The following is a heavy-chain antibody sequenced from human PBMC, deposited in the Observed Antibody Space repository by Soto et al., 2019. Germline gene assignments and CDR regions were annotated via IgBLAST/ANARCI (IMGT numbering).Heavy chain of an antibody. CDR1: GGSISSSNSY. Sequence: QLQLQESGPGLVKPSETLSLTCTVSGGSISSSNSYWGWIRQPPGKGLEWIGSIYYSGTTYYNPSLKSRVTISVDPSSSQFSLKLSSVTAADTAVYYCARHVNRPSGDYVFDIWGQGTMVTVAS. V-gene: IGHV4-39*01. D-gene: IGHD3-10*01. J-gene: IGHJ3*02. CDR3: ARHVNRPSGDYVFDI. CDR2: IYYSGTT.